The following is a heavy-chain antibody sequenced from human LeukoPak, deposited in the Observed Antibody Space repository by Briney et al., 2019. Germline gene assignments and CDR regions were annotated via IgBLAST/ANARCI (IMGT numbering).Heavy chain of an antibody. V-gene: IGHV1-18*01. D-gene: IGHD6-19*01. CDR3: ARVGSPDSENSGWKLFFDY. CDR1: GYRFSNYG. J-gene: IGHJ4*02. CDR2: ISAYNGDT. Sequence: ASVKVSCKASGYRFSNYGITWVRQAPGQGLECMGWISAYNGDTNYAQNFQGRPTMTTDTSTNTAYMELRSLRSDDTAVYYCARVGSPDSENSGWKLFFDYWGQGTLVTVSS.